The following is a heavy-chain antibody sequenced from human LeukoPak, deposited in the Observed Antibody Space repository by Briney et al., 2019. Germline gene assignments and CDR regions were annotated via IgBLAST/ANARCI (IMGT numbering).Heavy chain of an antibody. CDR1: GFTVSGNY. CDR3: ARDAMMGQYYYMDV. J-gene: IGHJ6*03. Sequence: SGGSLRLSCAASGFTVSGNYMSWVRQAPGKGLEWVSVIYSGGSTNYADSVKGRFTISRDNSKNTLYLQMNSLRAEDTAVYYCARDAMMGQYYYMDVWGKGTTVTVS. CDR2: IYSGGST. D-gene: IGHD2-2*01. V-gene: IGHV3-53*01.